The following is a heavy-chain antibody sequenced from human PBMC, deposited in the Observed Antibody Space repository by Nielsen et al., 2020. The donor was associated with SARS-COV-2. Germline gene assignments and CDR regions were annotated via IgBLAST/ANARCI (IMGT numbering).Heavy chain of an antibody. V-gene: IGHV3-53*01. CDR3: ARDNYGSGGFDY. D-gene: IGHD3-10*01. J-gene: IGHJ4*02. CDR1: GFIVSTKY. Sequence: GESLKISCAASGFIVSTKYMNWVRQAPGKGLEWVSVYYSGGTTLYADSVKGRFIISRDNSKNTLYLQMNSLRAEDTAVYYCARDNYGSGGFDYWGQGTLVTVSS. CDR2: YYSGGTT.